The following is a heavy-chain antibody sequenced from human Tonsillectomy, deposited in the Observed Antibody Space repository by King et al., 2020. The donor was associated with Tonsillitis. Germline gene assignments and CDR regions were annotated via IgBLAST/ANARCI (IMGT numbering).Heavy chain of an antibody. Sequence: VQLVESGGGLGKPGGSLRLSCAASGFTFSSYSMNWVRQAPGKGLEWVSSISSSSSYIYYADSVKGRFTISRDNAKNSLYLQMNSLRAEDTAVYYCARDDAVVRGVFFWDYYYGMDVWGPGTTVTVSS. CDR2: ISSSSSYI. J-gene: IGHJ6*02. D-gene: IGHD3-10*02. V-gene: IGHV3-21*01. CDR3: ARDDAVVRGVFFWDYYYGMDV. CDR1: GFTFSSYS.